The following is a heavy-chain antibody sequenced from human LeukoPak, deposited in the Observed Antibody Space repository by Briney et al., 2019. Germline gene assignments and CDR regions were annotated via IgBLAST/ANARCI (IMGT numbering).Heavy chain of an antibody. CDR3: ARFLPATARYYFDY. D-gene: IGHD2-2*01. Sequence: SETLSLTCTVSGGSISSYYWSWIRQPPGKGLECLGYIYYSGSTNYNPSLKSRVTISVDTSKNQFSLKLSSVTAADTAVYYCARFLPATARYYFDYWGQGTLVTVSS. CDR2: IYYSGST. J-gene: IGHJ4*02. CDR1: GGSISSYY. V-gene: IGHV4-59*01.